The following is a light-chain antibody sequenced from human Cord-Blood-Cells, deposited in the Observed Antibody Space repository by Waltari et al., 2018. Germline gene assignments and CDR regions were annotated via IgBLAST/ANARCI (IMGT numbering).Light chain of an antibody. CDR3: QQRSNWPPKYT. CDR2: DAS. CDR1: QSVTSY. J-gene: IGKJ2*01. Sequence: IVLTQSLATLSLSPGERPTLSCRASQSVTSYLAWYQQKPGQAPRLLIYDASNKATGIPARFSGSGSGTDFTLTISSLGPEDFAVYYCQQRSNWPPKYTFGQGTKLEIK. V-gene: IGKV3-11*01.